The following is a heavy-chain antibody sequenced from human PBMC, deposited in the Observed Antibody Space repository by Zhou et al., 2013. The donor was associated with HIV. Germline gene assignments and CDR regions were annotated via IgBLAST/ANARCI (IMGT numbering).Heavy chain of an antibody. D-gene: IGHD3-3*01. J-gene: IGHJ4*02. Sequence: QVQSVQSGPEVKKPGSSVKISCAGGFNNRAVTWVRQVPGQGLTWVGSSIPVHQPTTYAQQFQGRVSITTDRSLWTAFLELKSLKEDDTAVYYCARGEFWNHYTTSFPRELDSWGQGTLVTVSS. V-gene: IGHV1-69*04. CDR3: ARGEFWNHYTTSFPRELDS. CDR1: GFNNRA. CDR2: SIPVHQPT.